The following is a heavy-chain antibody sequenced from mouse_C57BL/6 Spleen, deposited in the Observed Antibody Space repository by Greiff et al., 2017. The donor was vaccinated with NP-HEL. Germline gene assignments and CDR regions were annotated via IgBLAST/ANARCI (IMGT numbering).Heavy chain of an antibody. V-gene: IGHV1-50*01. CDR3: ARLNTTVVPYFDY. CDR2: IDPSDSYT. D-gene: IGHD1-1*01. J-gene: IGHJ2*01. Sequence: VQLQQPGAELVKPGASVKLSCKASGYTFTSYWMQWVKQRPGQGLEWIGEIDPSDSYTNYNQKFKGKATLTVDTSSSTAYMQLSSLTSEDSAVYYCARLNTTVVPYFDYWGQGTTLTVSS. CDR1: GYTFTSYW.